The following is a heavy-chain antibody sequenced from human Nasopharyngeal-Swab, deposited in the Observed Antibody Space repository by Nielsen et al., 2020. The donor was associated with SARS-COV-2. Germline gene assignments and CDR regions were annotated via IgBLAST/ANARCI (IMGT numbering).Heavy chain of an antibody. D-gene: IGHD1-26*01. CDR3: ARGGKGYFDY. J-gene: IGHJ4*02. CDR2: INPSGGST. Sequence: ASVKVSCKASGYTFTSYYMHWVRQAPGQGLEWMGIINPSGGSTIYAQKFQGRVTMTEDTSTDTAYMELSSLRSEDTAVYYCARGGKGYFDYWGQGTLVTVSS. V-gene: IGHV1-46*01. CDR1: GYTFTSYY.